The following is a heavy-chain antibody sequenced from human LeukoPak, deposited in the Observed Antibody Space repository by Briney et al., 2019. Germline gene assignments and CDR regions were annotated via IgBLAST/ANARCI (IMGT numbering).Heavy chain of an antibody. V-gene: IGHV1-69*04. J-gene: IGHJ3*02. CDR1: GGTFSSYA. CDR3: ARPKAWHYYDSSGYDAFDI. CDR2: IIPILGIA. D-gene: IGHD3-22*01. Sequence: SVKVSCKASGGTFSSYAIGWVRQAPGQGLEWMGRIIPILGIANYAQKFQGRVTITADKSTSTAYMELSSLRSEDTAVYYCARPKAWHYYDSSGYDAFDIWGQGTMVTVSS.